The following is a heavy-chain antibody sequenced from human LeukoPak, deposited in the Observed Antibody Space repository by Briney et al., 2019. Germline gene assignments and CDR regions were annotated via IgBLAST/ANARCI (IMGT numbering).Heavy chain of an antibody. D-gene: IGHD6-13*01. Sequence: GGSLRLSCAASGFTFSSYSMNWVRQAPGKGLEWVSSISSSSSYIYYADSVKGRFTISRDNAKNSLYLQMNSLRAEDTALYYCAKDMLGIAAAGDAFDIWGQGTMVTVSS. CDR1: GFTFSSYS. V-gene: IGHV3-21*04. CDR2: ISSSSSYI. CDR3: AKDMLGIAAAGDAFDI. J-gene: IGHJ3*02.